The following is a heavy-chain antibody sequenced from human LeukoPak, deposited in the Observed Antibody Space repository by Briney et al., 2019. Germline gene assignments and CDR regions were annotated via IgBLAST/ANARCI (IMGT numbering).Heavy chain of an antibody. Sequence: GGSLRLSCAASGFTFSASAVHWVRQASGKGLEWIGRIRSKANNYATAYTDPLKGRFTVSRDDLKNTAYLQMNSLKTEDSAVYFCARDSSSEGPLDYWGQGTLVTVSS. CDR3: ARDSSSEGPLDY. CDR2: IRSKANNYAT. D-gene: IGHD6-6*01. J-gene: IGHJ4*02. CDR1: GFTFSASA. V-gene: IGHV3-73*01.